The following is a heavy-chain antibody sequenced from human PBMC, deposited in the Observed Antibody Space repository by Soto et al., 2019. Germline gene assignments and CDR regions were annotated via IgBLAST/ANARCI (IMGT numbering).Heavy chain of an antibody. D-gene: IGHD1-26*01. CDR1: GFTFSSDW. J-gene: IGHJ4*02. V-gene: IGHV3-7*01. CDR3: AARGGWWEIATFHD. CDR2: IKQDGSEK. Sequence: EVQLVESGGGLVQPGGSLRLSCAASGFTFSSDWMSWVRQAPGKGLEWVANIKQDGSEKYYVDSVKGRFTISRDNAKNSLYLQMNSLRAEDTDVYYCAARGGWWEIATFHDWGQGTLVTVSS.